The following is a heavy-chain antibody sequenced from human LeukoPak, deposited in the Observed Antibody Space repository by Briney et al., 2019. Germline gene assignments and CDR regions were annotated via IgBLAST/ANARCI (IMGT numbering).Heavy chain of an antibody. Sequence: ASVKVSCKASGYTFFNYGITWVRQAPGQGLEWLGWISAYSGYTNFAQKFQDRVTMTTDTSTSTAYMELRSLRSDDTAVYYCARNENYNCDYWGQGTLVTVSS. CDR2: ISAYSGYT. D-gene: IGHD5-24*01. J-gene: IGHJ4*02. CDR1: GYTFFNYG. CDR3: ARNENYNCDY. V-gene: IGHV1-18*01.